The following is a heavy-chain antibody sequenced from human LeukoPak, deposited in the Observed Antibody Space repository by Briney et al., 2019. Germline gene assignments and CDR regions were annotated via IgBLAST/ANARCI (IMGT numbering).Heavy chain of an antibody. CDR1: GYTLPRNY. Sequence: SVNVSRQPSGYTLPRNYMHWLRQAPGDGLEWMGIFNPNGGASTYPQKFEGRVTMTIDMSTSTFYMDVNAQQSDGTADGHFLRDNGGFSRFDPWGQGTLVTVSS. D-gene: IGHD2-8*01. CDR2: FNPNGGAS. J-gene: IGHJ5*01. CDR3: LRDNGGFSRFDP. V-gene: IGHV1-46*01.